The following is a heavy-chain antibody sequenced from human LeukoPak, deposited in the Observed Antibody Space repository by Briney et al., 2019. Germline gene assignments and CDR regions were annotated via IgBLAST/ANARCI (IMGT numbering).Heavy chain of an antibody. CDR1: GFTFSSYA. J-gene: IGHJ4*02. Sequence: PGGSLRLSCAASGFTFSSYAMSWVRQAPGKGLEWVSAISGSGGSAYYADSVKGRFTISRDNSKNTLYLQMNSLRAEDTAVYYCAKGAPYYYDSSGYYYSFGYWGQGTLVTVSS. CDR2: ISGSGGSA. CDR3: AKGAPYYYDSSGYYYSFGY. D-gene: IGHD3-22*01. V-gene: IGHV3-23*01.